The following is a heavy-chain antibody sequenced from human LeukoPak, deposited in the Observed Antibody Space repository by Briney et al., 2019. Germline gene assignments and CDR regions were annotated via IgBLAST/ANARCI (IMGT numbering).Heavy chain of an antibody. CDR2: FDPEDGET. V-gene: IGHV1-24*01. Sequence: ASVTVSFKVSGYTLTELSMHWVRQAPGKGLEWMGGFDPEDGETIYAQKFQGRVTMTEDTSTDTAYMELSSLRSEDTAVYYCATVGRYSSGWYLGYWGQGTLVTVSS. CDR1: GYTLTELS. J-gene: IGHJ4*02. CDR3: ATVGRYSSGWYLGY. D-gene: IGHD6-19*01.